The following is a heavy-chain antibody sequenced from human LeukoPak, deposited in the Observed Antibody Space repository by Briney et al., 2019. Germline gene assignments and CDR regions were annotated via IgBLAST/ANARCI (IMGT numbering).Heavy chain of an antibody. V-gene: IGHV4-39*01. Sequence: PSETLSLTCTVADGSTTSRNYYWGWIRQPPGKGLEWIGNIYYDGTTYYNPSLKSRVTISIDTSKNQFSLGLSSVTAADTAVYYCARLHYYYGMDVWGQGTTVTVSS. CDR2: IYYDGTT. J-gene: IGHJ6*02. CDR1: DGSTTSRNYY. CDR3: ARLHYYYGMDV.